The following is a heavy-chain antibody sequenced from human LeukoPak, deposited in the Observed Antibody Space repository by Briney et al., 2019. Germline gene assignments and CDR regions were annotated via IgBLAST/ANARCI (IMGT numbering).Heavy chain of an antibody. V-gene: IGHV4-4*09. CDR1: GSISGYY. J-gene: IGHJ3*02. CDR2: IYTSGST. CDR3: ARQKCTSASCLTKNAFYI. D-gene: IGHD2-2*01. Sequence: PSETLSLTCTVSGSISGYYWSWVRQPPGKGLEWIGYIYTSGSTNYNPSLESRVTISVDTSKNQFSLDLSSVTAADTAVYYCARQKCTSASCLTKNAFYIWGQGTMVTVSS.